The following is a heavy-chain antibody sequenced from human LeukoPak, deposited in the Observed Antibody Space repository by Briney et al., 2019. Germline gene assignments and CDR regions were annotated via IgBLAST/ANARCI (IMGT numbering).Heavy chain of an antibody. CDR2: IYYSGST. V-gene: IGHV4-59*12. D-gene: IGHD3-3*01. CDR3: AGEYDFWSGYSVLNWFDP. CDR1: GGSISSYY. J-gene: IGHJ5*02. Sequence: SETLSLTCTVSGGSISSYYWSWIRQPPGKGLEWIGYIYYSGSTNYNPSVKSRVTISVDTSKNQFSLKLSSVTAADTAVYYCAGEYDFWSGYSVLNWFDPWGQGTLVTVSS.